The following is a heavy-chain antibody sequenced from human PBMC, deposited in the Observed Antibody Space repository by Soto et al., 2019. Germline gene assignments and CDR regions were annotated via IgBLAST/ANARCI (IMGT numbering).Heavy chain of an antibody. CDR3: AKGRWGNFGDFIMPGY. D-gene: IGHD4-17*01. J-gene: IGHJ4*02. CDR2: ISDDGSSK. CDR1: GFTFSSFG. Sequence: QVLLVESGGGVVQPGRSLRISCAVSGFTFSSFGMHWVRQAPGKGLEWVSVISDDGSSKHYADSLKGRFTISRDNFNNTRYLQMYRLGPEDTGVYYCAKGRWGNFGDFIMPGYRGPGTLVTVSS. V-gene: IGHV3-30*18.